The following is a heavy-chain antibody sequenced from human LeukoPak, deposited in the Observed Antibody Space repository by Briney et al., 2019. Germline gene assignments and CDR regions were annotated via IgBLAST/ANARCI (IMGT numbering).Heavy chain of an antibody. Sequence: SETLSLTCTVSGGSISSYHWSWIRQPPGKGLEWIGYIYHSGSTYYNPPLKSRLTISVEMSKNQSSLKLSSVTAADTAVYYCARARDYYDSSGRRDAFDIWGQGTMVTVSS. V-gene: IGHV4-59*06. CDR2: IYHSGST. CDR3: ARARDYYDSSGRRDAFDI. D-gene: IGHD3-22*01. CDR1: GGSISSYH. J-gene: IGHJ3*02.